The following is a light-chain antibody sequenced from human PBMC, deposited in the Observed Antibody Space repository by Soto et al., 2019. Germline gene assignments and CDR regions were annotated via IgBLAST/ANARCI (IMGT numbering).Light chain of an antibody. CDR2: DVS. Sequence: DIQMTQSPASLSASVGDRVTISCQASQDISRYLNWYQHKPGRAPQLLINDVSTLETGVPSRFSATGSGTEFTLTINGLQPEDLATYYCQQYDISPSTFGGGTKVEIK. J-gene: IGKJ4*01. CDR1: QDISRY. V-gene: IGKV1-33*01. CDR3: QQYDISPST.